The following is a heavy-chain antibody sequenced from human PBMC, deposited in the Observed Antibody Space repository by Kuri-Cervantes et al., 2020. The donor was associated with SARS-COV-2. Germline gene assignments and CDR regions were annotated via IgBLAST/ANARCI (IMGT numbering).Heavy chain of an antibody. CDR3: ASCPGGLPYYYYGMDV. Sequence: LRLSCTLSGGSISSADYYWSWIRQPPGKVLEWFGYIYYSGITYYNPSLKSRITMSVYTSKNQFSLKLSSVTAADTAVYYCASCPGGLPYYYYGMDVWGQGTTVTVSS. CDR2: IYYSGIT. D-gene: IGHD3-16*01. V-gene: IGHV4-30-4*01. J-gene: IGHJ6*02. CDR1: GGSISSADYY.